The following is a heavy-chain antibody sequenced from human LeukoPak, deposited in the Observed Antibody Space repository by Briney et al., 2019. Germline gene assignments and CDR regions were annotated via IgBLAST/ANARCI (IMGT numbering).Heavy chain of an antibody. CDR2: IYYSGST. V-gene: IGHV4-59*01. CDR3: AREIPGASFDI. Sequence: SETLSLTCTVSGGSISSDYWSWIRQPPGKGLEWIGYIYYSGSTNYNPSLQSRVTISVDTSKSQFSLKLSSVTAADTAVYFCAREIPGASFDIWGQGTMVTVSS. D-gene: IGHD1-14*01. CDR1: GGSISSDY. J-gene: IGHJ3*02.